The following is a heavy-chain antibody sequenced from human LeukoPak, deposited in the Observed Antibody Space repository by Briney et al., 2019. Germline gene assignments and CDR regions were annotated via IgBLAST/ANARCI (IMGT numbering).Heavy chain of an antibody. CDR3: ARQYSSGWYDIYYYYYMDV. J-gene: IGHJ6*03. Sequence: PKASVKVSCKASGYTFTSYGISWVRQATGQGLEWMGWMNPNSGNTGYAQKFQGRVTMTRNTSISTAYMELSSLRSEDTAVYYCARQYSSGWYDIYYYYYMDVWGKGTTVTISS. D-gene: IGHD6-19*01. CDR2: MNPNSGNT. CDR1: GYTFTSYG. V-gene: IGHV1-8*02.